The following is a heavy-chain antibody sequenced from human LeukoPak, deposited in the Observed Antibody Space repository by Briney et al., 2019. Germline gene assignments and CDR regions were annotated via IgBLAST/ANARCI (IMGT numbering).Heavy chain of an antibody. V-gene: IGHV4-39*07. CDR3: AIGGQYSSSWYIPD. D-gene: IGHD6-13*01. CDR1: GGSISSSSYY. J-gene: IGHJ4*02. Sequence: ASETLSLTCTVSGGSISSSSYYWGWIRQPPGKGLEWIGSIYYSGSTYYNPSLKSRVTISVDTSKNQFSLKLSSVTAADTAVYYCAIGGQYSSSWYIPDWGQGTLVTVSS. CDR2: IYYSGST.